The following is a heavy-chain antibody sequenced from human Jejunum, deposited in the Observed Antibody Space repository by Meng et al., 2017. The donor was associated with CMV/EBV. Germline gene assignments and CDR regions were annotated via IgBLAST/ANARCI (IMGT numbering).Heavy chain of an antibody. V-gene: IGHV1-2*06. CDR2: VNTYDGNT. J-gene: IGHJ4*02. CDR1: GYTFTCYF. D-gene: IGHD6-13*01. CDR3: ARGAAAGHN. Sequence: SCTASGYTFTCYFIPWVRQTPGRGLKCMGQVNTYDGNTSFAQNFQGRVTMTRETSISTAYMGLGRLTSDDTAVYYCARGAAAGHNWGQGSLVTVSS.